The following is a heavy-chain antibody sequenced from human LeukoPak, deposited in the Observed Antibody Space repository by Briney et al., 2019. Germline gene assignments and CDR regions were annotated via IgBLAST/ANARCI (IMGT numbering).Heavy chain of an antibody. CDR1: GFTFSSYE. CDR3: ARGIAVAGTDC. J-gene: IGHJ4*02. V-gene: IGHV3-48*03. Sequence: PGGSLRLSCAASGFTFSSYEMNWVRQAPGKGLEWVSYISSSGSTIYYADSVKGRFTISRDNAKNTLYLQMNTLRAEDTAMYYCARGIAVAGTDCWGQGTLVTVSS. D-gene: IGHD6-19*01. CDR2: ISSSGSTI.